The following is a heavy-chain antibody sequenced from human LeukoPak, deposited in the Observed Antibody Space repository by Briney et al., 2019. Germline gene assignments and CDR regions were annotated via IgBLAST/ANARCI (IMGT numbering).Heavy chain of an antibody. CDR3: ARAHDYGDYTGGDFDY. Sequence: SETLSLTCAVYGGSFSGYYWSWIRQPPGKGLEWIGEINHSGSTSYNPSLKSRVTISVDTAKNQFSLKLSSLTAADTAVYYCARAHDYGDYTGGDFDYWGQGTLVTVSS. V-gene: IGHV4-34*01. D-gene: IGHD4-17*01. J-gene: IGHJ4*02. CDR1: GGSFSGYY. CDR2: INHSGST.